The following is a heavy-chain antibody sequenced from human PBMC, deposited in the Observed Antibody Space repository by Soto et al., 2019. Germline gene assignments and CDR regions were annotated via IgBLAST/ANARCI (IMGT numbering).Heavy chain of an antibody. CDR3: ARESITIFGVAPNWFDP. J-gene: IGHJ5*02. CDR2: IYYSGST. V-gene: IGHV4-39*02. CDR1: GGSISSSSYY. Sequence: SETLSLTCTVSGGSISSSSYYWGWIRQPPGKGLEWIGSIYYSGSTYYNPSLKSRVTISVDTSKNQFSLKLSSVTAADTAVYYCARESITIFGVAPNWFDPWGQGTLVTVSS. D-gene: IGHD3-3*01.